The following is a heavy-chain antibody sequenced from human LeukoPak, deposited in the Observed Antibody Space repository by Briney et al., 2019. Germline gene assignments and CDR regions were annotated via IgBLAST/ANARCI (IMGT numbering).Heavy chain of an antibody. Sequence: SETLSLTCTVSGGSISSYYWSWIRQPPGKGLEWIGYIYHSGSTYYNPSLKSRVTISVDRSKNQFSLKLSSVTAADTAVYYCARRSNWGLFDYWGQGTLVTVSS. J-gene: IGHJ4*02. D-gene: IGHD7-27*01. CDR3: ARRSNWGLFDY. V-gene: IGHV4-59*12. CDR1: GGSISSYY. CDR2: IYHSGST.